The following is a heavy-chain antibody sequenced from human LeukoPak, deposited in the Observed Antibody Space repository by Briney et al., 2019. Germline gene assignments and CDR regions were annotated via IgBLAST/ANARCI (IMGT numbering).Heavy chain of an antibody. CDR3: ARALTGPDAFDI. CDR2: IYYSGST. Sequence: SETLSLTCTVSGGSISSYYWDWIRQPPGKGLEGIGYIYYSGSTNYNPSLKSRLTISVDTSKNQFSLKLSSVTAADTAVYYCARALTGPDAFDIWGQGTMVTVSS. D-gene: IGHD1-20*01. CDR1: GGSISSYY. V-gene: IGHV4-59*01. J-gene: IGHJ3*02.